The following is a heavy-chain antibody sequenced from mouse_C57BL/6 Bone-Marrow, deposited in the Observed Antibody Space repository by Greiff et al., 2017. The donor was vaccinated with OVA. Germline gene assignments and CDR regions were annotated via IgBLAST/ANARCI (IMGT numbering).Heavy chain of an antibody. J-gene: IGHJ1*03. D-gene: IGHD2-2*01. CDR1: GYAFSSYW. V-gene: IGHV1-80*01. Sequence: VQLQQSGAELVKPGASVKISCKASGYAFSSYWMNWVKQRPGKGLEWIGQIYPGDGDTNYNGKFKGKATLTADKSSSTAYMQLSSLTSEDSSVYFCAVIPFYWYFEVWGTGTTVTVSS. CDR2: IYPGDGDT. CDR3: AVIPFYWYFEV.